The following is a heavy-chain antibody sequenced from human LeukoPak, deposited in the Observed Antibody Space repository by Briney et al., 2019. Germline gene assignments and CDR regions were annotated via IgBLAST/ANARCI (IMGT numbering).Heavy chain of an antibody. V-gene: IGHV4-38-2*01. D-gene: IGHD2-2*02. CDR1: GYSISSGYY. CDR2: IYHSGST. CDR3: AGGGIVVVPAAIDGRDY. Sequence: PSETLSLTCAVSGYSISSGYYWGWIRQPPGKGLERIGSIYHSGSTYYNPSLKSRVTISVDTSKNQFSLKLSSVTAADTAVYYCAGGGIVVVPAAIDGRDYWGQGTLVTVSS. J-gene: IGHJ4*02.